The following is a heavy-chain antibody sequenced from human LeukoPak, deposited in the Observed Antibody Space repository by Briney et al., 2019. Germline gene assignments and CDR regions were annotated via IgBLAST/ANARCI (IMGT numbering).Heavy chain of an antibody. CDR1: GYTFTGYY. D-gene: IGHD6-19*01. CDR2: INPNSGGT. CDR3: AREPPEIYSSGWYGGY. Sequence: ASVKVSCKASGYTFTGYYMHWVRQAPGQGLEWMGWINPNSGGTNYAQRFQGRVTMTRDTSISTAYMELSRLRSDDTAVYYCAREPPEIYSSGWYGGYWGQGTLVTVSS. V-gene: IGHV1-2*02. J-gene: IGHJ4*02.